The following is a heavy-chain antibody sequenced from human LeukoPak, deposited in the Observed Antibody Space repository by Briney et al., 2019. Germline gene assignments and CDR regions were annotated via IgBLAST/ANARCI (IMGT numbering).Heavy chain of an antibody. D-gene: IGHD2-8*02. J-gene: IGHJ6*03. V-gene: IGHV3-7*01. CDR1: GFTFSTYW. CDR3: ASRYCTGVNCFAASYMCMDV. Sequence: GGPLRLSCAASGFTFSTYWMTWFRQAPGKGWEWVANIKQDGSEKYYVDSVKGRFTISRDNADRSLYLQMTSLRVEDTAVYFCASRYCTGVNCFAASYMCMDVWGKGTTVTVSS. CDR2: IKQDGSEK.